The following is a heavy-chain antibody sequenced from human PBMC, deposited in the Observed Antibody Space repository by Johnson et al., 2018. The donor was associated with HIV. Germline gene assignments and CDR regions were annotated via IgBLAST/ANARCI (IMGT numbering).Heavy chain of an antibody. V-gene: IGHV3-74*02. CDR3: ANPTGSDAFDI. J-gene: IGHJ3*02. Sequence: VQLVESGGGVVQPGGSLRLSCAASGFTFSSYWMHWVRQAPGKGLVWVSRINSDGSSTSYADSVKGRLTISRDNSKNTLYLQMNSLRAEDTAVYYCANPTGSDAFDIWGQGTMVTVSS. CDR2: INSDGSST. D-gene: IGHD1-1*01. CDR1: GFTFSSYW.